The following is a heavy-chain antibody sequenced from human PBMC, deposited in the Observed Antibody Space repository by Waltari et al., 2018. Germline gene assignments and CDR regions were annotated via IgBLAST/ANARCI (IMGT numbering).Heavy chain of an antibody. CDR2: MNPNRGHT. Sequence: QVQLVQSGAEVKKPGASVKVSCKASGYTFTSYDINWVRQATGQGLEWMGWMNPNRGHTGSAQNVQRRGTMTRNTSISTAYMELRSLRSEDTAVYYCARVRASADYWGQGTLVTVSS. CDR3: ARVRASADY. CDR1: GYTFTSYD. J-gene: IGHJ4*02. V-gene: IGHV1-8*01. D-gene: IGHD1-26*01.